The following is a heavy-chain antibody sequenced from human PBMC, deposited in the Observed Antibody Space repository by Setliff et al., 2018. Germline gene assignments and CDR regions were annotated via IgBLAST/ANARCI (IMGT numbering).Heavy chain of an antibody. CDR2: IYHSGST. Sequence: SETLSLTCAVSGGSISSSNWWSWVRQPPGKGLEWIGEIYHSGSTNYNPSLKSRVTISVDKSKNQFSLKLSSVTAADTAVYYCARGYSSGWGYYYYMDVWGKGNTVTVSS. V-gene: IGHV4-4*02. CDR3: ARGYSSGWGYYYYMDV. D-gene: IGHD6-19*01. J-gene: IGHJ6*03. CDR1: GGSISSSNW.